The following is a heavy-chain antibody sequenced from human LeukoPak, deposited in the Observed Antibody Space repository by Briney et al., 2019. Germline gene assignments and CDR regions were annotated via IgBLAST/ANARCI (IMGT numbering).Heavy chain of an antibody. CDR2: ISSSSSTI. CDR1: GFTFSSYS. V-gene: IGHV3-48*01. Sequence: GGSLRLSCAASGFTFSSYSMNWVRQAPGKGLEWVSYISSSSSTIYYADSVKGRFTISRDNSKNTLYLQMNTLRADDTAVYYCARGPQYQLLARRYWYFDLWGRGTLVTDSS. J-gene: IGHJ2*01. CDR3: ARGPQYQLLARRYWYFDL. D-gene: IGHD2-2*01.